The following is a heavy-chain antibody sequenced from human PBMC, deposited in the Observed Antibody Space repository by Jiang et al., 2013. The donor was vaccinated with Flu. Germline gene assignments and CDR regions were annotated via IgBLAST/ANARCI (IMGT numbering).Heavy chain of an antibody. CDR2: ISPHTANT. V-gene: IGHV1-18*01. D-gene: IGHD1-26*01. CDR3: ARDVGAKYFDY. Sequence: SWVRQAPGQGPDWMGWISPHTANTKYAPKFQGRLTMSTDTSTSTAYMELRSLTSDDTAVYYCARDVGAKYFDYWGQGTLVTVSS. J-gene: IGHJ4*02.